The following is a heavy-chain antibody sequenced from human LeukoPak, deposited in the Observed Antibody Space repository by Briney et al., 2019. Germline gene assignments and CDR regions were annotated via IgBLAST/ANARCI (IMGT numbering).Heavy chain of an antibody. J-gene: IGHJ3*02. D-gene: IGHD2-2*01. CDR3: ARAMSRSPFDI. CDR1: GYTFTNYY. Sequence: ASVKVSCKASGYTFTNYYIHWVRQAPGQGLEWMGIINSSAGSTTYAQKFQGRVTMTRDTSTSTIYMDLSSLRSEDTAVYYCARAMSRSPFDIWGQGTMLTVSS. V-gene: IGHV1-46*01. CDR2: INSSAGST.